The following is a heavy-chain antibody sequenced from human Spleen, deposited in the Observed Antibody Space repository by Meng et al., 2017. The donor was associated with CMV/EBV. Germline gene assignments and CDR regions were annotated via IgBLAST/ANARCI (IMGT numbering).Heavy chain of an antibody. D-gene: IGHD5-12*01. J-gene: IGHJ4*02. CDR1: GFTFRNFG. CDR2: IKQDGSEK. CDR3: ATDWGYDNYRFGN. Sequence: LSLTCAPSGFTFRNFGMHWVRQAPGKGLEWVGNIKQDGSEKHYVDSVKCRFTISRDNTKKSLYLQMNSLIAEDTAVYYCATDWGYDNYRFGNWGQGTLVTVSS. V-gene: IGHV3-7*01.